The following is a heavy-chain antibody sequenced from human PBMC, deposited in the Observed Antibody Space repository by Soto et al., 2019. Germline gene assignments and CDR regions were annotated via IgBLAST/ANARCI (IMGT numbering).Heavy chain of an antibody. CDR3: ARGSRAGYFDY. Sequence: SETLSLTCAVYGGSFSGYDCSWIRQPPGKGLEWIGEINHSGSTNYNPSLKSRVTISVDTSKNQFSLKLSSVTAADTAVYYCARGSRAGYFDYWGQGTLVTVSS. J-gene: IGHJ4*02. CDR2: INHSGST. V-gene: IGHV4-34*01. CDR1: GGSFSGYD.